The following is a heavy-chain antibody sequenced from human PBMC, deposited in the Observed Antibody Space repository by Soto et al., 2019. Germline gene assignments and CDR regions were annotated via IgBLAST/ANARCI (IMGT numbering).Heavy chain of an antibody. CDR2: IYSSGST. CDR3: AKVHPPMLYGDFVRYYFDY. CDR1: GGSISSYY. J-gene: IGHJ4*02. V-gene: IGHV4-4*07. Sequence: PSETLSLTCTVSGGSISSYYWSWIRQPAGKGLEWIGRIYSSGSTNYNPSLKSRVTMSVDTSKNQFSLKLSSVTAADTAVYYCAKVHPPMLYGDFVRYYFDYWGQGTLVTVSS. D-gene: IGHD4-17*01.